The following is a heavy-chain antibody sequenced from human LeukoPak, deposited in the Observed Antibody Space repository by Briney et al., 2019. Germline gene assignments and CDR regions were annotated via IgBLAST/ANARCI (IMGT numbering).Heavy chain of an antibody. V-gene: IGHV3-23*01. CDR2: ISGSGDST. CDR3: AKGNWNDD. Sequence: GGSLRLSCAASGFTFSIYDMTWVRQAPGKGLEWVSVISGSGDSTYYADSVKGRFTISRDNSKNKLYMQMNSLRADDTAVYYCAKGNWNDDWGQGTLVIVSS. J-gene: IGHJ5*02. CDR1: GFTFSIYD.